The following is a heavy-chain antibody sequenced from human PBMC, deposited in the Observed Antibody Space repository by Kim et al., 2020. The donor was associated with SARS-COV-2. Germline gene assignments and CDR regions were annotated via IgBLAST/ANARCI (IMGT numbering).Heavy chain of an antibody. V-gene: IGHV3-15*01. D-gene: IGHD1-26*01. CDR1: GFTFSNAW. J-gene: IGHJ6*02. CDR3: TTDPSHHSGSYYFWGWGEVGPGYYGMDV. CDR2: IKSKTDGGTT. Sequence: GGSLRLSCAASGFTFSNAWMSWVRQAPGKGLEWVGRIKSKTDGGTTDYAAPVKGRFTISRDDSKNTLYLQMNSLKTEDTAVYYCTTDPSHHSGSYYFWGWGEVGPGYYGMDVWGQGTTVTVSS.